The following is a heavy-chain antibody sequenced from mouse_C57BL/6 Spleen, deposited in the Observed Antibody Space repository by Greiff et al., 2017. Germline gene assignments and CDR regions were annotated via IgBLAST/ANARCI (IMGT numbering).Heavy chain of an antibody. CDR1: GFTFSSYA. CDR3: ARDDGPKEYYFDY. J-gene: IGHJ2*01. V-gene: IGHV5-4*01. CDR2: ISDGGSYT. Sequence: EVKVVESGGGLVKPGGSLKLSCAASGFTFSSYAMYWVRQTPEKRLEWVATISDGGSYTYYPDNVKGRFTISRDNAKNNLYLQMSHLKSEDTAMYYCARDDGPKEYYFDYWGQGTTLTVSS. D-gene: IGHD2-3*01.